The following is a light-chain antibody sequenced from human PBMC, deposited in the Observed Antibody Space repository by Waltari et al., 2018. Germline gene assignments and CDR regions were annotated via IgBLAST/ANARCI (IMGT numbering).Light chain of an antibody. J-gene: IGLJ2*01. CDR1: SNNVGDQG. CDR3: SAWDSSLSAWV. Sequence: QAGLTQPPSVSTGLRQTATLTCSGNSNNVGDQGAAWLQQHQGQPPKLLSYRNNNRPSGISERLSASRSGNTASLTITGLQPEDEADYYCSAWDSSLSAWVFGGGTKLTVL. CDR2: RNN. V-gene: IGLV10-54*01.